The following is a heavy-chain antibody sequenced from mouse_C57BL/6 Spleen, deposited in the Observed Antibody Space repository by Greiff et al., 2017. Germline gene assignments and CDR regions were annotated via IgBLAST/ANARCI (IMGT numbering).Heavy chain of an antibody. J-gene: IGHJ4*01. CDR1: GFTFSDYG. V-gene: IGHV5-17*01. Sequence: EVKVEESGGGLVKPGGSLKLSCAASGFTFSDYGMHWVRQAPEKGLEWVAYISSGSSTIYYADTVKGRFTISRDNAKNTLFLQMTSLRSEDTAMYYCARMGLRLGAMDYWGQGTSVTVSS. CDR3: ARMGLRLGAMDY. CDR2: ISSGSSTI. D-gene: IGHD2-4*01.